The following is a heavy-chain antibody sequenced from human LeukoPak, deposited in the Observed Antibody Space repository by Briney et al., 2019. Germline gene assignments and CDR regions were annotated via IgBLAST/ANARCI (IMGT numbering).Heavy chain of an antibody. Sequence: GSSLRLSCAASGFTFSNYAMSWVRQAPGKGLESVSGISESDGSTYYADSVKGRFTISRDTSKNTLYLQMNSLRAEDTAVYYCAKGRIAAAGDFDYWGQGTLVAVSS. V-gene: IGHV3-23*01. CDR3: AKGRIAAAGDFDY. CDR1: GFTFSNYA. D-gene: IGHD6-13*01. J-gene: IGHJ4*02. CDR2: ISESDGST.